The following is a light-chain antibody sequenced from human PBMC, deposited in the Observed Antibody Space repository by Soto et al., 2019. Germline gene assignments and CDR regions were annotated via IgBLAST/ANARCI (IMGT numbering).Light chain of an antibody. V-gene: IGLV2-11*01. J-gene: IGLJ2*01. CDR3: CSYAGSSTFVV. CDR2: DVT. CDR1: SSDVGGYNY. Sequence: QSALTQPRSVSGSPGQSVTISCTGTSSDVGGYNYVSWYQQHPGKATKLMIYDVTKRPSGVPDRFSGSKSGNTGSLTISGLQAEDEADYFCCSYAGSSTFVVFGGGTKLTVL.